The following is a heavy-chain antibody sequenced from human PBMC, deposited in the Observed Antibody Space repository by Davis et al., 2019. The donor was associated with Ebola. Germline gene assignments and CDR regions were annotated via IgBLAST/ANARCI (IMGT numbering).Heavy chain of an antibody. Sequence: MPSETLSPTCPVPGGPVSSVSYYWSWIRQPPVKGLVWLGFISYSGSTNYNPSLKGRVTISVDTSKNQFSLKLSSVTAADTAVYYCAREGFRAANNAVDIWGQGTMVTVSS. J-gene: IGHJ3*02. CDR1: GGPVSSVSYY. CDR3: AREGFRAANNAVDI. D-gene: IGHD2-15*01. CDR2: ISYSGST. V-gene: IGHV4-61*01.